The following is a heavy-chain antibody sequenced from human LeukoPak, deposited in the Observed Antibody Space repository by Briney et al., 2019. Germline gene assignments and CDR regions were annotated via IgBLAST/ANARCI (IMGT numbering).Heavy chain of an antibody. CDR2: IYSGGST. Sequence: GGSLRLSCAASGFTVSSNYMSWVRQAPGKGLEWVSVIYSGGSTYYANSVKGRFTISRDNSKNTLYLQMGSLRAEDMAVYYCARDFIKGSSSWYGDAFDIWGQGTMVTVSS. D-gene: IGHD6-13*01. J-gene: IGHJ3*02. V-gene: IGHV3-53*05. CDR1: GFTVSSNY. CDR3: ARDFIKGSSSWYGDAFDI.